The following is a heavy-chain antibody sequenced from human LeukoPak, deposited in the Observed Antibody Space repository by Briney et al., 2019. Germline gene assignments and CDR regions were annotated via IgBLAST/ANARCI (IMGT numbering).Heavy chain of an antibody. CDR1: GYTLTELS. Sequence: ASVKVSCKVSGYTLTELSMHWVRQAPGKGLEWMGGFDPEDGETIYAQKFQGRVTMTEDTSTDTAYMELSSLRSEDTAVYYCARPVAGDGTAAAQFDYRGQGTLVTVSS. CDR2: FDPEDGET. V-gene: IGHV1-24*01. D-gene: IGHD6-13*01. J-gene: IGHJ4*02. CDR3: ARPVAGDGTAAAQFDY.